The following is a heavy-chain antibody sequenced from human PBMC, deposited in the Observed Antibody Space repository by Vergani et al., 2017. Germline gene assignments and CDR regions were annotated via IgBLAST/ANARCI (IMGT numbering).Heavy chain of an antibody. V-gene: IGHV3-21*04. D-gene: IGHD3-16*01. Sequence: EVQLVESGGGLVKPGGSLRLSCAASGFTFSSYSMNWVRQAPGKGLEWVSSISSGSSYINYADSVKGRFTISRDNANNSLFLQMNSLRSEDTAVYYCAYGGVYSYYYYMDVWGKGTTVTVSS. CDR1: GFTFSSYS. CDR3: AYGGVYSYYYYMDV. CDR2: ISSGSSYI. J-gene: IGHJ6*03.